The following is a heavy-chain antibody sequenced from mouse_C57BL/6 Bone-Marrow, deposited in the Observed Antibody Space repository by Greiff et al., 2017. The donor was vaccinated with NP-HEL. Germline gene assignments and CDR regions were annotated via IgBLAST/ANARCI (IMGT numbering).Heavy chain of an antibody. D-gene: IGHD2-4*01. V-gene: IGHV5-6*01. Sequence: VQLQQSGGDLVKPGGSLKLSCAASGFTFSSYGMSWVRQTPDKRLEWVATISSGGSYTYYPGSVKGRFTISRDNAKNTLYLQMSSLKSEDTAMYYCARPPYDYDVAYWGQGTLVTVSA. CDR2: ISSGGSYT. J-gene: IGHJ3*01. CDR1: GFTFSSYG. CDR3: ARPPYDYDVAY.